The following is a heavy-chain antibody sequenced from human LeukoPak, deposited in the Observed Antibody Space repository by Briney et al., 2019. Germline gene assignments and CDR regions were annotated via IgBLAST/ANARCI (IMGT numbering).Heavy chain of an antibody. D-gene: IGHD3-16*01. CDR3: ARGRARGLS. J-gene: IGHJ5*02. V-gene: IGHV3-23*01. CDR2: ISGRGGST. CDR1: GFTFSSYA. Sequence: GGSLRLSCAASGFTFSSYAMSWVRQAPGKGLEWVSAISGRGGSTYYADSVKGRFTISRDNAKNSLYLQMNSLRAEDTAVYYCARGRARGLSWGQGTLVTVSS.